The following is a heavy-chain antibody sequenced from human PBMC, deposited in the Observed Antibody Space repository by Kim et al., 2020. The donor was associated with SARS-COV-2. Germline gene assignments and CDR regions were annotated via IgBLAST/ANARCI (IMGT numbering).Heavy chain of an antibody. Sequence: GGPLRLSCVASGFTFPNYGMTWVRQAPGKGPEWVSGITYNSDTTYYADSVKGRFTISRDNSKNTLFLQMNSLRAEDTAVYYCAKTKGYISSSLDNWGQGTLVTVSS. CDR1: GFTFPNYG. CDR3: AKTKGYISSSLDN. CDR2: ITYNSDTT. D-gene: IGHD6-6*01. J-gene: IGHJ4*02. V-gene: IGHV3-23*01.